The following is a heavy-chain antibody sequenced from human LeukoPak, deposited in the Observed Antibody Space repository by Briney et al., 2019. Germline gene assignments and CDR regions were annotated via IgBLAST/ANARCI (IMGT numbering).Heavy chain of an antibody. CDR1: GFAFSDYY. CDR2: ISGSGNSI. D-gene: IGHD6-19*01. CDR3: AREPRLAVY. V-gene: IGHV3-11*01. J-gene: IGHJ4*02. Sequence: GGTLRLSCAGSGFAFSDYYMTWIRQAPGRGLEFISYISGSGNSIVYADSVKGRFTISRDNAKNSLYLQMNSLRDEDTAVYYCAREPRLAVYWGQGTLVTVSS.